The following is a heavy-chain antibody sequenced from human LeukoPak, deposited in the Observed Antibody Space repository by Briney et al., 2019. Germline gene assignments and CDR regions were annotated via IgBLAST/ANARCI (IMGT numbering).Heavy chain of an antibody. V-gene: IGHV4-59*01. CDR1: GGSISSYY. Sequence: SETLSLTCTVSGGSISSYYWSWIRQPPGKGLDWIGYIYYSGSTNYNPSLKSRVTISVDTSKNQFSLKLSSVTAADTAVYYCARVDGYNYPIDYWGQGTLVTVSS. J-gene: IGHJ4*02. CDR3: ARVDGYNYPIDY. CDR2: IYYSGST. D-gene: IGHD5-24*01.